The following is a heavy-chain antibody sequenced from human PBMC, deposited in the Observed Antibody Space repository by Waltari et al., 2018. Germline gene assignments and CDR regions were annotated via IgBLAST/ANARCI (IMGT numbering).Heavy chain of an antibody. Sequence: QVHLQESGPGLVKPSETLSLSCFVSGYSISCGFFWGWIRQAPGKGLEWIATISYSGASHYSPSLKSRVTIAADASKNLFSLKLTSVTAADTAMYYCARDGGNVVPLWGLGTAVTVSS. CDR3: ARDGGNVVPL. J-gene: IGHJ6*02. D-gene: IGHD2-15*01. CDR1: GYSISCGFF. V-gene: IGHV4-38-2*02. CDR2: ISYSGAS.